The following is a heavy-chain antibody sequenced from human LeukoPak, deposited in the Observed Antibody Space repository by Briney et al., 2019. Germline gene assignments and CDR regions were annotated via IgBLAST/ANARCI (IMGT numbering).Heavy chain of an antibody. CDR1: GFTVSSNY. CDR3: TRGGRSGEFDY. Sequence: GGSLRLSCAASGFTVSSNYMSWVRQAPGKGLEWVSVIYSGGSTYYADSVKGRFTISRDNSKNSLYLQMNSLKTEDTAVYYCTRGGRSGEFDYWGQGTLVTVSS. D-gene: IGHD3-16*01. V-gene: IGHV3-53*01. J-gene: IGHJ4*02. CDR2: IYSGGST.